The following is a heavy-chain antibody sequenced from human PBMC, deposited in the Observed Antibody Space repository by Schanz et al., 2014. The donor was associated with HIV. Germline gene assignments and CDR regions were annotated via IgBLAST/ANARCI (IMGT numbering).Heavy chain of an antibody. Sequence: QVQLQESGPGLVKPSQTLSLTCTVSGDSISSGGYYWSWIRQHPGKGLEWIGYIYYSGNTYYNPPLKSRVAISVDTSKNQFALSLGSVTAADTAIYFCARGSSGGDSAAEYFRHWGQGTLVTVSS. CDR1: GDSISSGGYY. CDR3: ARGSSGGDSAAEYFRH. D-gene: IGHD2-21*02. V-gene: IGHV4-31*03. CDR2: IYYSGNT. J-gene: IGHJ1*01.